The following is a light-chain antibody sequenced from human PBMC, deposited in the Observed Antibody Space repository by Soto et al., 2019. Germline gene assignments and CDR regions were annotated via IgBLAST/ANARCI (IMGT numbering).Light chain of an antibody. J-gene: IGLJ1*01. CDR1: SSDVGGYKF. V-gene: IGLV2-14*01. CDR2: EVS. Sequence: QSALTQPASVSGSPGQSITISCTGTSSDVGGYKFVSWYQQHPGKAPKLMIYEVSNRPSGVSSRFSGSKSGNTASLTISGLQAEDASDYYCGSYTGSIYVFGPGTKLTVL. CDR3: GSYTGSIYV.